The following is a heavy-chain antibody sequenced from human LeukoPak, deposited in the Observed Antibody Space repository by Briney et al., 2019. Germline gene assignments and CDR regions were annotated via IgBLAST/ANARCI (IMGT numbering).Heavy chain of an antibody. D-gene: IGHD3-10*01. CDR1: GFSLSTSGVG. J-gene: IGHJ1*01. V-gene: IGHV2-5*02. CDR3: VHRPHYSGSGSYSFQH. CDR2: IFWDDDK. Sequence: SGPTLVNPTQTLTLTCTFSGFSLSTSGVGVGWIRQPPGKALEWLAFIFWDDDKRYSPSLKSRLTITKDTSKNQVVLTMTNLDPVDTATYYCVHRPHYSGSGSYSFQHWGQGTLVTVSS.